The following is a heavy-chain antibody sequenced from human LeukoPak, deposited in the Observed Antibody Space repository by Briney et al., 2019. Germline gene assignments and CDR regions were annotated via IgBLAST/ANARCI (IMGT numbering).Heavy chain of an antibody. D-gene: IGHD2-2*01. CDR1: GFSFSSYT. Sequence: PGGSLRLSCAVSGFSFSSYTMSWVRQAPGKGLEWVSAISGSGGSTYYADCVKGRFTISRDNSKNTLFLQMNSLRAEDTAVYYCAKDLGYCSSFSCPFDYWGQETLVTVSS. CDR3: AKDLGYCSSFSCPFDY. CDR2: ISGSGGST. V-gene: IGHV3-23*01. J-gene: IGHJ4*02.